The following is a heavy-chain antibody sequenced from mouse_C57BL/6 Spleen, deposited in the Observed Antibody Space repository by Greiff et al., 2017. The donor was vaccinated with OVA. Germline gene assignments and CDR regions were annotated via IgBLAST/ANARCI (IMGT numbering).Heavy chain of an antibody. Sequence: QVQLQQPGAELVKPGASVKLSCKASGYTFTSYWLHWVKQRPGQGLEWIGMIHPNSGSTNYNEKFKSKATLTVDKSSSTAYMQLSSLTAEESAVDYCAREGLNDSRGGDWYIDVWGKGTTVTVSS. CDR3: AREGLNDSRGGDWYIDV. V-gene: IGHV1-64*01. CDR1: GYTFTSYW. J-gene: IGHJ1*03. D-gene: IGHD1-1*01. CDR2: IHPNSGST.